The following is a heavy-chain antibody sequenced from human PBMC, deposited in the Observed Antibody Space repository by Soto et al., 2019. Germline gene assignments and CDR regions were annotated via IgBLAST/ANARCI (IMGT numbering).Heavy chain of an antibody. Sequence: WVSLRRSCAPARFTFSSYAMNCFRQAPGKRLEWVSTIHKSGGSTYYADSVKGRFTISRDNSKNTLYLHMNTLRAEDTAVYYCAKEISDYYDSSHNLDSWGQGALVTVSS. V-gene: IGHV3-23*01. CDR3: AKEISDYYDSSHNLDS. CDR2: IHKSGGST. J-gene: IGHJ4*02. CDR1: RFTFSSYA. D-gene: IGHD3-22*01.